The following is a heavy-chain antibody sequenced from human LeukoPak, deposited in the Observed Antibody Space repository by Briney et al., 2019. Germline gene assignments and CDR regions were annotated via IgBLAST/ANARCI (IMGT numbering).Heavy chain of an antibody. D-gene: IGHD6-13*01. CDR1: GFTVSSYA. V-gene: IGHV3-23*01. Sequence: PGGSLRLSCAASGFTVSSYAMTWVRQAPGKGLEWVSTILPGGGDTYYADSVKGRFTISRGTSKNTLYLQMNTLRVEDTAVYYCAKAWPAAGTFDSWGQGSLVTVSS. CDR2: ILPGGGDT. J-gene: IGHJ4*02. CDR3: AKAWPAAGTFDS.